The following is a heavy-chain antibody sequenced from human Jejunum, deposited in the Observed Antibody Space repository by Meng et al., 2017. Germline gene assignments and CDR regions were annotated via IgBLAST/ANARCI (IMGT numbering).Heavy chain of an antibody. D-gene: IGHD1-1*01. CDR3: TNDRLNH. CDR1: GFTFTDHW. Sequence: EVQVVESGGGLAQPGGSQRLSCAGSGFTFTDHWMHWVRQGPGKGLVWVSRINPDGSNTTYADSVKGRFTISRDNAKNTVYLQMNSLRAEDTAVYYCTNDRLNHWGQGALVTVSS. CDR2: INPDGSNT. V-gene: IGHV3-74*02. J-gene: IGHJ1*01.